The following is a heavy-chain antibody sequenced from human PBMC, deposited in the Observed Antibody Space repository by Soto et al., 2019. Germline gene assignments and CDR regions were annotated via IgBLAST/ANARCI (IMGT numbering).Heavy chain of an antibody. CDR1: GGSISSGGYY. CDR2: IYYSGST. D-gene: IGHD3-22*01. J-gene: IGHJ4*02. CDR3: ARDTITYYYDSSGYSPGYFDY. V-gene: IGHV4-31*03. Sequence: SETLSLTCTVSGGSISSGGYYWSWIRQHPGKGLEWIGYIYYSGSTYYNPSLKSRVTISVDTSKNQFSLKLSSVTAADTAVYYCARDTITYYYDSSGYSPGYFDYWGQGTLVTVSS.